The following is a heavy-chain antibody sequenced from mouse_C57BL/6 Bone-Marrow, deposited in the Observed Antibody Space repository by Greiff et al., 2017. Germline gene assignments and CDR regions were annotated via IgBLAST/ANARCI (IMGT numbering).Heavy chain of an antibody. CDR3: SRQVTTVLATKYFDV. CDR2: ISGGGGNT. V-gene: IGHV5-9*01. J-gene: IGHJ1*03. CDR1: GFTFSSYT. Sequence: EVHLVESGGGLVKPGGSLKLSCAASGFTFSSYTMSWVRQTPAKRLQWVAAISGGGGNTYYPDSVKGRFPISRDNDKNSLYLQMSSLMSEDTALYYVSRQVTTVLATKYFDVWGTGTTVTVSS. D-gene: IGHD1-1*01.